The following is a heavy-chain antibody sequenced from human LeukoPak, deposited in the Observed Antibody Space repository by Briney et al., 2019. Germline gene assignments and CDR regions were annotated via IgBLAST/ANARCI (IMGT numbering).Heavy chain of an antibody. J-gene: IGHJ4*02. D-gene: IGHD3-10*01. CDR2: IYYSGSA. CDR1: GGSISSGGYY. Sequence: SQTLSLTCTVSGGSISSGGYYWSWIRQHPGKGLEWIGYIYYSGSAYYNPSLKSRVTISVDTSENQFSLKLSSVTAADTAVYYCARVNYGSATKEDYWGQGTLVTVPS. CDR3: ARVNYGSATKEDY. V-gene: IGHV4-31*03.